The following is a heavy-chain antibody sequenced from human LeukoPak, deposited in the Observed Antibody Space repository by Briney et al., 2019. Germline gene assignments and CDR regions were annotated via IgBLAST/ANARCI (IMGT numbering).Heavy chain of an antibody. CDR3: AKHSSSWAQGYYYYMDV. Sequence: GGSLRLSCAASGFTFSSYGMHWVRQAPGKGLEGVAFIRYDGSNKYYADSVKGRFTISRDNSKNTLYLQMNSLRAEDTAVYYCAKHSSSWAQGYYYYMDVWGKGTTVTISS. CDR2: IRYDGSNK. J-gene: IGHJ6*03. V-gene: IGHV3-30*02. CDR1: GFTFSSYG. D-gene: IGHD6-13*01.